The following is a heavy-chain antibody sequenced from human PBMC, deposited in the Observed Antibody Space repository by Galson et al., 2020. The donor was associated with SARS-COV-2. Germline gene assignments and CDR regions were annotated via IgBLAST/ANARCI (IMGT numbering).Heavy chain of an antibody. CDR3: ARSSGTYYSDLDY. CDR1: GGSISSGGYY. D-gene: IGHD3-10*01. J-gene: IGHJ4*02. CDR2: IYYSGST. Sequence: SETLSLTCAASGGSISSGGYYWSWIRQLQGKGLEWIGYIYYSGSTYYSPSLKSRVTISVDTSKNHFSLKLNSVTAADTAVYYCARSSGTYYSDLDYWGQGTLVTVSS. V-gene: IGHV4-31*11.